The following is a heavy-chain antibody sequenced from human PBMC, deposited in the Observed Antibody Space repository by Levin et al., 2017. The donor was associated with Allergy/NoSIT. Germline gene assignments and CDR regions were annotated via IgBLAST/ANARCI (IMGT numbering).Heavy chain of an antibody. V-gene: IGHV4-59*01. CDR3: ARDRVWVTADNHYDYGMHV. D-gene: IGHD2-21*02. Sequence: PSETLSLTCTVSGGSISSYYWSWIRQPPGKGLEWIGYIYYSGSTKYNPSLKGRVTISVDTSKNQFYLKLSSVTSADTAVYYCARDRVWVTADNHYDYGMHVWGQGTTVTVSS. J-gene: IGHJ6*02. CDR1: GGSISSYY. CDR2: IYYSGST.